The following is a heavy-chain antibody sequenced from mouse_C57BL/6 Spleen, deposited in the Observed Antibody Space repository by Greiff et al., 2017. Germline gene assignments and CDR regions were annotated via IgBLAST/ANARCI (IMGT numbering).Heavy chain of an antibody. CDR2: IYPGDGDT. V-gene: IGHV1-82*01. J-gene: IGHJ2*01. CDR1: GYAFSSSW. Sequence: VQLQQFGPELVKPGASVKISCKASGYAFSSSWMNWVKQRPGKGLEWVGRIYPGDGDTNYNAKFKGKATLTADKSSSTAYMQLSSLTSEDSAVYCCARGGTFDYWGQGTTLTVSS. CDR3: ARGGTFDY. D-gene: IGHD3-3*01.